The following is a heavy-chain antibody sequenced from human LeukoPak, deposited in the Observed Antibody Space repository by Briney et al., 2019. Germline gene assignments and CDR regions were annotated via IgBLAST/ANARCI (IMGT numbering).Heavy chain of an antibody. CDR2: INAGNGNT. CDR3: ARERLVGATRYYFDY. CDR1: GYTFTSYA. J-gene: IGHJ4*02. D-gene: IGHD1-26*01. Sequence: ASVKVSCKASGYTFTSYAMHWVRQAPGQRLEWMGWINAGNGNTKYSQKFQGRVTITRDTSASTAYMELSSLRSEDTAVYYCARERLVGATRYYFDYWGQGTLVTVSS. V-gene: IGHV1-3*01.